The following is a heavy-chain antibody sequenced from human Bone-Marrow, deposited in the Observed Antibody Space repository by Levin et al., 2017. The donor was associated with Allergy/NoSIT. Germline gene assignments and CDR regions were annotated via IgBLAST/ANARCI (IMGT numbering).Heavy chain of an antibody. V-gene: IGHV3-30*18. Sequence: SCAASGFTFSSYGMHWVRQAPGKGLEWVAVISYDGSNKYYADSVKGRFTISRDNSKNTLYLQMNSLRAEDTAVYYCAKDQTCTNGVCYTNLDYWGQGTLVTVSS. CDR1: GFTFSSYG. CDR3: AKDQTCTNGVCYTNLDY. J-gene: IGHJ4*02. CDR2: ISYDGSNK. D-gene: IGHD2-8*01.